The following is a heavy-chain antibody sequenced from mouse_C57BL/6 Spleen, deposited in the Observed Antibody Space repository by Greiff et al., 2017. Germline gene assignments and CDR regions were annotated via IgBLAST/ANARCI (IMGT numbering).Heavy chain of an antibody. J-gene: IGHJ1*03. CDR3: ARGAGGSSHWYFDV. CDR2: INPSNGGT. CDR1: GYTFTSYW. D-gene: IGHD1-1*01. Sequence: QVQLQQPGTELVKPGASVKLSCKASGYTFTSYWMHWVKQRPGQGLEWIGNINPSNGGTNYNEKFKSKATLTVDKSSSTAYMQLSSLTSEDSAVYYCARGAGGSSHWYFDVWGTGTTVTVSS. V-gene: IGHV1-53*01.